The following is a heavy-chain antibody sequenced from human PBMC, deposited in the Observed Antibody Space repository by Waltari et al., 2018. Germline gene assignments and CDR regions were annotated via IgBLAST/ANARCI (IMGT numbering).Heavy chain of an antibody. D-gene: IGHD5-12*01. Sequence: QVQLAQSGAEVKKPGASVKVSCKASGYTFIRYDINWVRQAGGQGLEWMGWMNPNSGNTGFAQKFQGRVAMTRNTSISTAYMELSSLRSEDTAVYFCARGVRIVGTTTGNYYFDYWGQGSLVTASS. J-gene: IGHJ4*02. CDR2: MNPNSGNT. V-gene: IGHV1-8*01. CDR1: GYTFIRYD. CDR3: ARGVRIVGTTTGNYYFDY.